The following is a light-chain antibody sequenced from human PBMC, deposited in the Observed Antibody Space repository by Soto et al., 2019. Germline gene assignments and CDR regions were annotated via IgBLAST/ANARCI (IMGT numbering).Light chain of an antibody. J-gene: IGLJ1*01. CDR1: SSDVGGYNY. V-gene: IGLV2-8*01. CDR3: SSYAGIDILYV. Sequence: QSALTQPPSASGSPGQSVTISCTGTSSDVGGYNYVSWYQQHPGKAPKVMIYEVSKRPSGVPDRFSGSKSGNTASLTVSGLQAEDEADYYCSSYAGIDILYVFGTGTKVTVL. CDR2: EVS.